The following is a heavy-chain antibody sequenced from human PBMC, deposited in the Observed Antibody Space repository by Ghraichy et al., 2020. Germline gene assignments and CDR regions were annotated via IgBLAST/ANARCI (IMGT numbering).Heavy chain of an antibody. CDR2: ISGSTTLM. D-gene: IGHD2-15*01. J-gene: IGHJ4*02. CDR3: ARDSQSVAFDY. Sequence: GGSLRLSCEASGFTFTSYSINWVRQAPGKGLEWVSYISGSTTLMSYADSVRGRFTISRDNAKNAVYLQMNSLRVEDTAVYYCARDSQSVAFDYWGQGTLATVSS. CDR1: GFTFTSYS. V-gene: IGHV3-48*01.